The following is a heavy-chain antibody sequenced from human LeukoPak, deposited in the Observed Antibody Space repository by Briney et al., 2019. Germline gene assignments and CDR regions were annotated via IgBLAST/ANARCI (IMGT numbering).Heavy chain of an antibody. CDR2: IRYDGSNK. J-gene: IGHJ6*03. V-gene: IGHV3-30*02. CDR1: GFTFSSYG. D-gene: IGHD6-19*01. Sequence: PGGSLRLSCAASGFTFSSYGMHWVRQAPGKGLEWVAFIRYDGSNKYYADSVKGRFTTSRDNSKNTLYLQMNSLRAEDTAVYYCARVWDSSGWHGGGIMDVWGKGTTVTISS. CDR3: ARVWDSSGWHGGGIMDV.